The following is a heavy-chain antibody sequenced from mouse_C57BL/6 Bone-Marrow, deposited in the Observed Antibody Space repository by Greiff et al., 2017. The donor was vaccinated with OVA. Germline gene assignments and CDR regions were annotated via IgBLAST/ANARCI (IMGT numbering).Heavy chain of an antibody. CDR2: ISSGGSYT. CDR3: ARGYDYDGYWYFDV. J-gene: IGHJ1*03. Sequence: EVKVIESGGDLVKPGGSLKLSCAASGFTFSSYGMSWVRQTPDKRLEWVATISSGGSYTYYPDSVKGRFTISRDNAKNTLYLQMSSLKSEDTAMYYCARGYDYDGYWYFDVWGTGTTVTVSS. D-gene: IGHD2-4*01. V-gene: IGHV5-6*01. CDR1: GFTFSSYG.